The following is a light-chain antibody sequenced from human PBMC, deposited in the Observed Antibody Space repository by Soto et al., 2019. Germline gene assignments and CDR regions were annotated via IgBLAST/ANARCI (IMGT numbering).Light chain of an antibody. Sequence: DIELTQSASAKTAYVGDRVTFDSRASQSVSGWLAWYQQKPGEAPKLLIYDASALPRGVPSRFSGSGSGTKFTLTIASLQPDDFATYYCQRYETFSGSFGPGTKVDIK. V-gene: IGKV1-5*01. J-gene: IGKJ1*01. CDR2: DAS. CDR1: QSVSGW. CDR3: QRYETFSGS.